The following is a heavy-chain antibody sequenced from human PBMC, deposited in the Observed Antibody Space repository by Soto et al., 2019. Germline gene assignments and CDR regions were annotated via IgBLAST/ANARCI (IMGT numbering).Heavy chain of an antibody. CDR2: IYPGDSDT. V-gene: IGHV5-51*01. J-gene: IGHJ6*02. Sequence: GESLKISCKGSGYTFTNYWIGWVRQMPGKGLEWMGIIYPGDSDTKYNPSFQGQVTISVDKSITTTYLQWSSLKASDTAIYYCAASIFYYGMDVWGQGTTVTVSS. CDR1: GYTFTNYW. CDR3: AASIFYYGMDV.